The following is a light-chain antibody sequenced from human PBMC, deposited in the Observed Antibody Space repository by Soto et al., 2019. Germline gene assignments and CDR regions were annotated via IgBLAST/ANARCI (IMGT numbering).Light chain of an antibody. Sequence: EFVLTQSPGTLSLSPGERATLSCLASQTVRNNYSAWYQQTPGQAPRLLIYDASSRATGIPDRFSGGGSGTDFTLTISRLEPEDFAVYYCQQFSSYPLTFGGGTKVDIK. CDR3: QQFSSYPLT. V-gene: IGKV3-20*01. CDR1: QTVRNNY. CDR2: DAS. J-gene: IGKJ4*01.